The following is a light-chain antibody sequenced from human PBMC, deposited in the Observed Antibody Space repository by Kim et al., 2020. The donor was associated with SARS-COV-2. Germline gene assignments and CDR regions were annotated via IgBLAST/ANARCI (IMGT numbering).Light chain of an antibody. CDR2: GAS. Sequence: SPGEVATLSCTASQTFTSSYLAWYQHKPGQAPRLLIYGASSRATGTPDRFSGSGSGTDFTLTISRLEPEDFAVYYCQQSTDSTWTFGQGTKVDIK. CDR1: QTFTSSY. CDR3: QQSTDSTWT. J-gene: IGKJ1*01. V-gene: IGKV3-20*01.